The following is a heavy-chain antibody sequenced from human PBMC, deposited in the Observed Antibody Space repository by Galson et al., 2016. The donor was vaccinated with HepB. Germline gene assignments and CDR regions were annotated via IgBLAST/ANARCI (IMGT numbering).Heavy chain of an antibody. CDR2: IWSDGSNK. CDR3: AREAGIAAAATYDY. J-gene: IGHJ4*02. D-gene: IGHD6-13*01. Sequence: SLRLSCAASGFTFSRYGMHWVRQAPSKGLEWVALIWSDGSNKYYADSVKGRFTISRDNSKNTAYLQMNSLRAEDRAVYYCAREAGIAAAATYDYWGQGTLVTVSS. V-gene: IGHV3-33*01. CDR1: GFTFSRYG.